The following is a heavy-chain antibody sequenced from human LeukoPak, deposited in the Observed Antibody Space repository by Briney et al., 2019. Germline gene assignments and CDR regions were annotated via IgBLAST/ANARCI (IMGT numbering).Heavy chain of an antibody. CDR3: ARARWQLVPYFDY. V-gene: IGHV1-2*02. CDR1: GYTFTDYY. CDR2: INPNSGGT. Sequence: ASVKVSCKASGYTFTDYYMHWVRQAPGQGLEWMGWINPNSGGTNFAQKFQGRVAMTRDTSIGTAYMELGSLRSDDTAVYYCARARWQLVPYFDYWGQGTLVTVSS. D-gene: IGHD6-6*01. J-gene: IGHJ4*02.